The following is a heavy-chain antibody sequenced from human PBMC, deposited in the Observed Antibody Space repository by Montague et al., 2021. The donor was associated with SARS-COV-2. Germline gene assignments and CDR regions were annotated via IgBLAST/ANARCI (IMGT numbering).Heavy chain of an antibody. CDR3: ARSESPSYSSSPFNY. D-gene: IGHD6-13*01. CDR1: GGSIISGGYY. CDR2: IYYSGST. Sequence: TLSLTCIVSGGSIISGGYYWSWIRQHPGNGLEWIGYIYYSGSTYYNPSLKSRLSISLDTSKNHFSLRLSSVTAADTAVYYCARSESPSYSSSPFNYWGQGTLVTVSS. V-gene: IGHV4-31*03. J-gene: IGHJ4*02.